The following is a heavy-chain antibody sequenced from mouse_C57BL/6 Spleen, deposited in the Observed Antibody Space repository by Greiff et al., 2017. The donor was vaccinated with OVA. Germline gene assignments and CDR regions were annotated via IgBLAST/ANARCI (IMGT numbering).Heavy chain of an antibody. V-gene: IGHV5-4*01. J-gene: IGHJ4*01. CDR3: AREDYYGSSYYAMDY. CDR1: GFTFSSYA. Sequence: EVMLVESGGGLVKPGGSLKLSCAASGFTFSSYAMSWVRQTPEKRLGWVATISDGGSYTYYPDNVKGRFTISRDNAKNNLYLQMSHLKSEDTAMYYCAREDYYGSSYYAMDYWGQGTSVTVSS. D-gene: IGHD1-1*01. CDR2: ISDGGSYT.